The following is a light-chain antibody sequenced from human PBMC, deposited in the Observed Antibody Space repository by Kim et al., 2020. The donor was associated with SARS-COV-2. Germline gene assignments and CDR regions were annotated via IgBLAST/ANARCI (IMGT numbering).Light chain of an antibody. V-gene: IGKV1-17*01. CDR2: AAS. CDR3: LPHNKYPPAT. CDR1: QGIRND. Sequence: DIQMTQSPSSLSASVGDRVTITCRASQGIRNDLAWYQQKPGKAPKRLIYAASSVQSGVPSRFSGSGFGTEFTLTISSLQPEDFGTYYCLPHNKYPPATFGQGTKVDIK. J-gene: IGKJ1*01.